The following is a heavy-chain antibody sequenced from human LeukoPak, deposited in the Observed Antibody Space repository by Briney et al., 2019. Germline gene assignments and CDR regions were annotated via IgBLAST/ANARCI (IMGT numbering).Heavy chain of an antibody. CDR3: ARVRGYGATMFDY. CDR1: GDSISSYY. V-gene: IGHV4-59*01. D-gene: IGHD5-12*01. CDR2: IYYSGST. Sequence: TSSETLSLTCTVSGDSISSYYWSWIRQPPGKGLEWIGYIYYSGSTNYNPSLKSRVTISVDTSKNQFSLKLSSVTAADTAVYYCARVRGYGATMFDYWGQGTLVTVSS. J-gene: IGHJ4*02.